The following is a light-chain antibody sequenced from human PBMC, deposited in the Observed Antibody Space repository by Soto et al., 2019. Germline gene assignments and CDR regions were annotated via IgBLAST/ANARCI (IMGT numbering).Light chain of an antibody. V-gene: IGKV3-20*01. CDR1: QSVSSGY. Sequence: EIVLTQSPGTLSLSPVERATLSCRASQSVSSGYLAWYQQKPGQAPRLLIYGASSRATGIPDRFSGSGSGTDFTLTISRLEPEDFAVDYCQQYDTSPLVTFGPGTKVDIE. CDR3: QQYDTSPLVT. J-gene: IGKJ3*01. CDR2: GAS.